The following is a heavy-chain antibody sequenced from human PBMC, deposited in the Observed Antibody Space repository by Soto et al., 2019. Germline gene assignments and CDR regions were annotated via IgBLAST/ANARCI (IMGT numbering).Heavy chain of an antibody. V-gene: IGHV4-31*03. D-gene: IGHD2-15*01. CDR1: GGSISSGGYY. CDR2: IYYSGST. CDR3: ARDRVAGGPYYFDY. Sequence: QVQLQESDPGLVKPSQTLSLTCTVSGGSISSGGYYWSWIRQHPGKGLEWIGYIYYSGSTYYNPSLKSRVTISVDTSKNQFSLKLSSVTAADTAVYYCARDRVAGGPYYFDYWGQGTLVTVSS. J-gene: IGHJ4*02.